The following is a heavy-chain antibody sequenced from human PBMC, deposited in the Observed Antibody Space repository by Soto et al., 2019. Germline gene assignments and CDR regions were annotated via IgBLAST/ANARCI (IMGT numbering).Heavy chain of an antibody. CDR3: AKDISPLQLWSPGQGGPFDY. Sequence: ASVKVSCKASGYTFTSYAMHWVRQAPGQRLEWMGWINAGNGNTKYSQKFQGRVTITRDTSASTAYMELSSLRSEDTAVYYCAKDISPLQLWSPGQGGPFDYWGQGTLVTVSS. D-gene: IGHD5-18*01. J-gene: IGHJ4*02. CDR1: GYTFTSYA. CDR2: INAGNGNT. V-gene: IGHV1-3*01.